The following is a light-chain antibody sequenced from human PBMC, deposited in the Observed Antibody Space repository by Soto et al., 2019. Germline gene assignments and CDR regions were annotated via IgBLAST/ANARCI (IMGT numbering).Light chain of an antibody. Sequence: QSALTQPASVSGSPGQSITISCTGTSSDVGSYNLVSWYQQQPGKVPKLMIYEGNKRPSGVSNRFSGSKSGNTASLTISGLQDEDEADYYCCSYAASSTVVFGGGTKRTVL. CDR3: CSYAASSTVV. CDR1: SSDVGSYNL. CDR2: EGN. V-gene: IGLV2-23*01. J-gene: IGLJ2*01.